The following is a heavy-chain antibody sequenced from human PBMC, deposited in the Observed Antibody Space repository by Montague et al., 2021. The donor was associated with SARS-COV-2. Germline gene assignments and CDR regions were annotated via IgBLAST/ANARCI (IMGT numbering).Heavy chain of an antibody. J-gene: IGHJ4*02. CDR3: ATEGAAAGFDF. CDR2: LYYSGST. D-gene: IGHD6-13*01. CDR1: ARSISSNTYY. V-gene: IGHV4-39*02. Sequence: SETLSLTCIVPARSISSNTYYWGWIRQLKGKELEYIGSLYYSGSTYYNPSLRSRVTISVETSKNQLSLRLNAVTAADTAVYYCATEGAAAGFDFWGQGILVTVSS.